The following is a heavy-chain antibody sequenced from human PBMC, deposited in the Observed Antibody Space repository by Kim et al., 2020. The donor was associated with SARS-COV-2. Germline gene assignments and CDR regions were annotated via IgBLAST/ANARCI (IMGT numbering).Heavy chain of an antibody. D-gene: IGHD3-9*01. J-gene: IGHJ4*02. CDR3: AKGRLRYFDWLVLDDY. CDR2: ISGSGGST. V-gene: IGHV3-23*01. Sequence: GGSLRLSCAASGFTFSSYAMSWVRQAPGKGLEWVSAISGSGGSTYYADSVKGRFTISRDNSKNTLYLQMNSLRAEDTAVYYCAKGRLRYFDWLVLDDYWGQGTLVTVSS. CDR1: GFTFSSYA.